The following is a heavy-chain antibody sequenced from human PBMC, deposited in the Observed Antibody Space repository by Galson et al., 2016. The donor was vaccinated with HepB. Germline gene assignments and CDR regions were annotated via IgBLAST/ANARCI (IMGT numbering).Heavy chain of an antibody. J-gene: IGHJ2*01. CDR2: INTGNGAT. CDR1: GDTFTNCA. Sequence: SAKVSCKASGDTFTNCAVHWVRQAPGQWLEWMGWINTGNGATKYSQKFQGRVTFTRDTSANIAYMELSSLRSEDTAVYYCTLGCSRTFCSPLRYFDLWGRGTLVTVSS. V-gene: IGHV1-3*04. D-gene: IGHD2-2*01. CDR3: TLGCSRTFCSPLRYFDL.